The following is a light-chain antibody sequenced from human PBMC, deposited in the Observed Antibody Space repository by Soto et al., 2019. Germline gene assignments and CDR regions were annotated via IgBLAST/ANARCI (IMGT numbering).Light chain of an antibody. V-gene: IGKV3D-15*01. J-gene: IGKJ2*01. CDR3: QQYNNWPLYT. CDR2: GAT. Sequence: EIVLTQSPVTLSVSPGERATLSCSASHSVSSHLAWYQQKPVQAPRLLIYGATTRATGIPARFSGSGSWTEFTLTISSLKSEDFAVYYCQQYNNWPLYTFGQGTKLEIK. CDR1: HSVSSH.